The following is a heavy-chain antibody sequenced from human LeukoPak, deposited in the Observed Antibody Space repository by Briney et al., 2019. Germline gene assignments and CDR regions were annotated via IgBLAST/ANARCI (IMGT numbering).Heavy chain of an antibody. CDR2: IYYSGST. Sequence: SETLSLTCTVSGGSISSSSYYWGWIRQPPGKGLEWIGSIYYSGSTYYNPSLKSRVTISVDTSKNQFSLRLRSLTAADTAVYYCARGRVAYSAYYFDYWGQGTLVTVSS. D-gene: IGHD2-15*01. J-gene: IGHJ4*02. CDR1: GGSISSSSYY. V-gene: IGHV4-39*07. CDR3: ARGRVAYSAYYFDY.